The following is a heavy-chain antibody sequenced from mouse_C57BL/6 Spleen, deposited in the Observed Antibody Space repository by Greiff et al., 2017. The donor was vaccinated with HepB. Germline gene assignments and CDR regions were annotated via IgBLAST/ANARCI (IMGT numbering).Heavy chain of an antibody. CDR2: IYPGSGNT. V-gene: IGHV1-76*01. Sequence: QVQLKQSGAELVRPGASVKLSCKASGYTFTDYYINWVKQRPGQGLEWIARIYPGSGNTYYNEKFKGKATLTAEKSSSTAYMQLSSLTSEDSAVDFCARMVTGDYAMDYWGQGTSVTVSS. D-gene: IGHD2-2*01. J-gene: IGHJ4*01. CDR3: ARMVTGDYAMDY. CDR1: GYTFTDYY.